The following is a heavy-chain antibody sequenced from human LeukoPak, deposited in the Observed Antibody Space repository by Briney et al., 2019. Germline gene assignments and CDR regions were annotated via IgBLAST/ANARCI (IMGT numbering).Heavy chain of an antibody. CDR3: ATYYGSGSNWFDP. J-gene: IGHJ5*02. D-gene: IGHD3-10*01. CDR1: GYTLTELS. CDR2: FDPEDGET. V-gene: IGHV1-24*01. Sequence: ASVNVSCKVSGYTLTELSMHWVRQAPGKGLEWMGGFDPEDGETIYAQKFQGRVTMTEDTSTDTAYMELSSLRSEDTAVYYCATYYGSGSNWFDPWGQGTLVTVSS.